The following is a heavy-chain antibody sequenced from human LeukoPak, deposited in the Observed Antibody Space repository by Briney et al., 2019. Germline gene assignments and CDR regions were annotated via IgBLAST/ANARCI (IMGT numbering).Heavy chain of an antibody. Sequence: SETLSLTCAVYGGSFSGYYWSWIRQPPGKGLEWIGEINHSGSTSYNPSLKSRVTISVDTPKNQFSLKLSSVTAADTAVYYCARGSSGGSCYRLWGQGTLVTVSS. CDR1: GGSFSGYY. V-gene: IGHV4-34*01. D-gene: IGHD2-15*01. J-gene: IGHJ4*02. CDR2: INHSGST. CDR3: ARGSSGGSCYRL.